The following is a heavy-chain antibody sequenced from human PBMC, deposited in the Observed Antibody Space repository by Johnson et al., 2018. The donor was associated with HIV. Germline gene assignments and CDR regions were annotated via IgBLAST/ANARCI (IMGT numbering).Heavy chain of an antibody. CDR1: GFTFSSYG. CDR2: ISGSGGST. Sequence: VQLVESGGGVVQPGGSLRLSCAASGFTFSSYGMHWVRQAPGKGLEWVSAISGSGGSTYYADSVKGRFTISRDNSKNPLYLQMNSLRAEDTAVYYCAKGGIYYYDSSENAFDIWGQGTMVTVSS. V-gene: IGHV3-23*04. D-gene: IGHD3-22*01. CDR3: AKGGIYYYDSSENAFDI. J-gene: IGHJ3*02.